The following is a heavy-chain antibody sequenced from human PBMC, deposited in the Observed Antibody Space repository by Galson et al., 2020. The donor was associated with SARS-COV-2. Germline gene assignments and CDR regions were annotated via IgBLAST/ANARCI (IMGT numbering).Heavy chain of an antibody. Sequence: ASVKVSCKVSGYTLTDLSMHWVRQAPGKGLEWMGGFDPEDGETIYAQKFQGRVTMTEDTSTDTAYMELSSLRSEDTAVYYCATQIAARPNYYYYYGMDVWGQGTTVTVSS. CDR2: FDPEDGET. J-gene: IGHJ6*02. D-gene: IGHD6-6*01. CDR1: GYTLTDLS. V-gene: IGHV1-24*01. CDR3: ATQIAARPNYYYYYGMDV.